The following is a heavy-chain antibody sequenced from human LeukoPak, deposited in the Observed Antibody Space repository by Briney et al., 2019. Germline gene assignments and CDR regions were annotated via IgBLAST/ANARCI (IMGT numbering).Heavy chain of an antibody. J-gene: IGHJ4*02. CDR1: GFTFSSYG. V-gene: IGHV3-33*01. D-gene: IGHD5-18*01. CDR3: ARDATRGYSYGYPDY. CDR2: IWYDGSNK. Sequence: PGGSLRLSCAASGFTFSSYGMHWVRQAPGKGLEWVAVIWYDGSNKYYADSVKGRFTISRDNSKNTLYLQMNSLRAEDTAVYYCARDATRGYSYGYPDYWGQGTLVTVSS.